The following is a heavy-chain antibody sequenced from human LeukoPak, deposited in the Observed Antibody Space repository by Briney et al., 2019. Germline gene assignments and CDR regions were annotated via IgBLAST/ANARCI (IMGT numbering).Heavy chain of an antibody. CDR2: ISWNSGNM. CDR3: AKGPGLGAGKRYLDL. Sequence: GRSLRLSCAGSGFTFDDYALHWVRQAPGKGLEWVSSISWNSGNMYYVDSVKGRFTISRDNAKNSLSLQMNSLKPEDTALYYCAKGPGLGAGKRYLDLWGRGTLVIVSS. V-gene: IGHV3-9*01. J-gene: IGHJ2*01. CDR1: GFTFDDYA. D-gene: IGHD6-13*01.